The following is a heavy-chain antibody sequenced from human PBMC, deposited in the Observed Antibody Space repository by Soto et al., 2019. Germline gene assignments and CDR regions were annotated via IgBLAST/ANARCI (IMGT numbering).Heavy chain of an antibody. CDR3: ARVDGSQDYYGSGNWFDP. J-gene: IGHJ5*02. D-gene: IGHD3-10*01. CDR2: IYYSGST. CDR1: GGSISSGGYY. V-gene: IGHV4-31*03. Sequence: QVQLQESGPGLVKPSQTLSLTCTVSGGSISSGGYYWSWIRQHPGKGLEWIGYIYYSGSTYYNPSLKSRVTISVDTSKNQFSLKLSSVTAADTAVYYCARVDGSQDYYGSGNWFDPWGQGTLVTVSS.